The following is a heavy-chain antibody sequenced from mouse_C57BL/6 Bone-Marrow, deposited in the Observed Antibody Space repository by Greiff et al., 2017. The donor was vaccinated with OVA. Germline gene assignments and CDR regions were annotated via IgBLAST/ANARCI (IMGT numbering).Heavy chain of an antibody. J-gene: IGHJ2*01. Sequence: QVQLKQSGDELVKPGASVKLSCKASGYTFTSYWMHWVKQRPGQGLEWIGMIHPNSGSTNYNEKFKSKATLTVDKSSSTAYMQLSSLTSEDSAVYYCARFDYYGSRLDYWGQGTTLTVSS. CDR3: ARFDYYGSRLDY. V-gene: IGHV1-64*01. CDR1: GYTFTSYW. D-gene: IGHD1-1*01. CDR2: IHPNSGST.